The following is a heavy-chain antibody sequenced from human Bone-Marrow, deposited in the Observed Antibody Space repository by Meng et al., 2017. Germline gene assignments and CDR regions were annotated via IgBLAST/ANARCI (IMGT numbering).Heavy chain of an antibody. J-gene: IGHJ5*02. V-gene: IGHV1-8*03. CDR1: GYTFTSYD. CDR2: MNPNSGNT. CDR3: ARWHPSRSVDLSNWFDP. Sequence: ASVKVSCKASGYTFTSYDINWVRQATGQGLEWMGWMNPNSGNTGYAQKFQGRVTITRNTSISTAYMELSSLRSEDTAVYYCARWHPSRSVDLSNWFDPWGQGTLVTVSS. D-gene: IGHD5-12*01.